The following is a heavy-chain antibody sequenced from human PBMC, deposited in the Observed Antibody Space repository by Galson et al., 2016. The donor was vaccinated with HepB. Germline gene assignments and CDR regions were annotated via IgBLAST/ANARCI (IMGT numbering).Heavy chain of an antibody. J-gene: IGHJ4*02. CDR1: GGSISSSSYY. CDR2: IFYSGNT. CDR3: VRHTPGHIRVFDQ. Sequence: SETLSLTCTVSGGSISSSSYYWGWIRQPPGRGLEWIGSIFYSGNTYSNPSLKSRIIISVVASKNQCSLKVSSVTAADTAVYYCVRHTPGHIRVFDQWGQGTLVTVSS. D-gene: IGHD2-21*01. V-gene: IGHV4-39*01.